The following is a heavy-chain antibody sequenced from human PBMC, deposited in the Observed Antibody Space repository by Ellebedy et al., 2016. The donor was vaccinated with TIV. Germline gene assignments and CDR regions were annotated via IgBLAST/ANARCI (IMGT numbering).Heavy chain of an antibody. V-gene: IGHV3-30-3*01. CDR2: ISYDGSNK. CDR3: ARDYRVDYYYYGMDV. CDR1: GFTFSSYA. J-gene: IGHJ6*02. D-gene: IGHD1-14*01. Sequence: GGSLRLXXAASGFTFSSYAMHWVRQAPGKGLEWVAVISYDGSNKYYADSVKGRFTISRDNSKNTLYLQMNSLRAEDTAVYYCARDYRVDYYYYGMDVWGQGTTVTVSS.